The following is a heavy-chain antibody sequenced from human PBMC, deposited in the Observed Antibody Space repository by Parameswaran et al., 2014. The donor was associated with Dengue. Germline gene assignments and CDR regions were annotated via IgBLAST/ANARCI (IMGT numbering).Heavy chain of an antibody. CDR3: AALGRISSFDY. J-gene: IGHJ4*02. Sequence: GGSLRLSCAASGFNVSDNYMSWVRQTPGRGLEWVSVIYRGGSTYYADSVKGRFTISRDNSKNTLHLQMNSLRAEDTAVYYCAALGRISSFDYWGQGTLVTVSS. CDR1: GFNVSDNY. V-gene: IGHV3-53*01. CDR2: IYRGGST. D-gene: IGHD2/OR15-2a*01.